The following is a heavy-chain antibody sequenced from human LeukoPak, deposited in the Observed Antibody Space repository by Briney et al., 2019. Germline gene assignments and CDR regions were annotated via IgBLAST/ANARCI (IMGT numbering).Heavy chain of an antibody. CDR1: GGSFSSYA. D-gene: IGHD3-3*01. CDR3: ARGSFGVVIHH. Sequence: GASVKVSCKASGGSFSSYAISWVRQAPGQGLEGMGGIIPIFGTADYAQKFQGRVTITADESTSTAYMELSSLRSEDTAVYYCARGSFGVVIHHWGQGTLVTVSS. J-gene: IGHJ5*02. V-gene: IGHV1-69*01. CDR2: IIPIFGTA.